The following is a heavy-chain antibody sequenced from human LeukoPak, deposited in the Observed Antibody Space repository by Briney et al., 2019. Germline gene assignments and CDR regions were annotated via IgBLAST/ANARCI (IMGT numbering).Heavy chain of an antibody. CDR1: GYTFTSYY. D-gene: IGHD3-22*01. CDR2: INPSGGST. Sequence: ASVKVSCKASGYTFTSYYMHWVRQAPGQGLEWMGIINPSGGSTSYAQKFQGRVTMTRDTSTSTAYMELRSLRSDDTAVHYCARDKNHYDTRGDFWGQGTLVTVSS. V-gene: IGHV1-46*01. CDR3: ARDKNHYDTRGDF. J-gene: IGHJ4*02.